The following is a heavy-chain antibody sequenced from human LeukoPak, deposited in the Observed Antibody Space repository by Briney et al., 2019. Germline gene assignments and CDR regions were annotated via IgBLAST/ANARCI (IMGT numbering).Heavy chain of an antibody. V-gene: IGHV4-39*01. CDR2: IYYSGST. CDR3: YSTPLRYFDWLRIDY. J-gene: IGHJ4*02. Sequence: SSETLSLTCTVSGGSISSSSYYWGWIRQPPGKGLEWIGSIYYSGSTYYNPSLKSRVTISVDTSKNQFSLKLSSVTAADTAVYYCYSTPLRYFDWLRIDYWGQGTLVTVSS. D-gene: IGHD3-9*01. CDR1: GGSISSSSYY.